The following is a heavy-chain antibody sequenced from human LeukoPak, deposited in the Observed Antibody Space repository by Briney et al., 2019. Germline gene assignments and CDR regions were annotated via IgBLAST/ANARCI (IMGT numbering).Heavy chain of an antibody. J-gene: IGHJ6*02. CDR3: ALEDDLAAAGTSYSYYYYYGMDV. CDR1: GYTFTSYG. CDR2: ISAYNGNT. V-gene: IGHV1-18*01. D-gene: IGHD6-13*01. Sequence: GASVNVSCKASGYTFTSYGISWVRQAPGQGLEWMGGISAYNGNTNYAQKLQGRVTMTTDTSTSTAYMELRSLRSDDTAVYYCALEDDLAAAGTSYSYYYYYGMDVWGQGTTVTVSS.